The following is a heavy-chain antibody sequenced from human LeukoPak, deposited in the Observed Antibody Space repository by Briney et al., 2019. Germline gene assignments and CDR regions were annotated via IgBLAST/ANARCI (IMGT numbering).Heavy chain of an antibody. CDR1: GYTLTELS. Sequence: ASVKVSCKVSGYTLTELSMHWERQAPGKGLEWMGGFDPEDGETIYAQKFQGRVTMTEDTSTDTAYMELSSLRSEDMAVYYCATQGYYDYIWGSYRKGVPYTSIDYWGQGTLVTVSS. CDR2: FDPEDGET. D-gene: IGHD3-16*02. CDR3: ATQGYYDYIWGSYRKGVPYTSIDY. J-gene: IGHJ4*02. V-gene: IGHV1-24*01.